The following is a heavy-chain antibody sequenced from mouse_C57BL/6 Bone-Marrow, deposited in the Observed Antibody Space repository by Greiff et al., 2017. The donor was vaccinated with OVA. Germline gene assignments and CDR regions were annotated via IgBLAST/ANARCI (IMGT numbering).Heavy chain of an antibody. Sequence: VKLQQPGAELVRPGSSVKLSCKASGYTFTSYWMDWVKQRPGQGLEWIGNIYPSDSETHYNQKFKDKATLTVDKSSSTAYMQLSSLTSEDSAVYYCAREGDGYWMDYWGQGTSVTVSS. J-gene: IGHJ4*01. V-gene: IGHV1-61*01. D-gene: IGHD2-3*01. CDR3: AREGDGYWMDY. CDR1: GYTFTSYW. CDR2: IYPSDSET.